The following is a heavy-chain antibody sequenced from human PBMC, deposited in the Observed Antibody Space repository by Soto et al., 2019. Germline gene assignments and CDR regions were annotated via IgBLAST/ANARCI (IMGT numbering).Heavy chain of an antibody. CDR3: AREQKNYDILTGYYSQGYYGMDV. J-gene: IGHJ6*02. CDR2: IYSGGST. CDR1: GFTVSSNY. V-gene: IGHV3-53*01. Sequence: GGSLRLSCAASGFTVSSNYMSWVRQAPGKGLEWVSVIYSGGSTYYADSVKGRFTISRDNSKNTLYLQMNSLRAEDTAVYYCAREQKNYDILTGYYSQGYYGMDVWGQGTTVTVSS. D-gene: IGHD3-9*01.